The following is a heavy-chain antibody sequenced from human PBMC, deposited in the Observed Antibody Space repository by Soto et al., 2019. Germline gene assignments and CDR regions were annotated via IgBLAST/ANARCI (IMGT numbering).Heavy chain of an antibody. V-gene: IGHV3-48*03. J-gene: IGHJ6*02. D-gene: IGHD6-13*01. CDR2: ISSSGSTI. Sequence: GGSLRLSCATSGFTFSSYEMNWVRQAPGKGLEWVSYISSSGSTIYYADSVKGRFTISRDNAKNSLYLQMDSLRAEDTAVYYCARDQEAGSFFPPYYGMAVWGQGTTVTVSS. CDR3: ARDQEAGSFFPPYYGMAV. CDR1: GFTFSSYE.